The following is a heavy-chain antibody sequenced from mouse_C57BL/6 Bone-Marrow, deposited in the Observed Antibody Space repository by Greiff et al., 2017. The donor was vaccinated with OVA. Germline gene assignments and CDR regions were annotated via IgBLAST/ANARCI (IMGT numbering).Heavy chain of an antibody. CDR3: ARKPYGSSFDY. D-gene: IGHD1-1*01. CDR2: IDPSDSYT. CDR1: GYTFTSYW. J-gene: IGHJ2*01. Sequence: QVQLQQPGAELVRPGTSVKLSCKASGYTFTSYWMHWVKQRPGQGLEWIGVIDPSDSYTNYNQKFKGTATLTVDTSSSTAYMQLSSLTSEDSAVYYCARKPYGSSFDYWGQGTTLTVSS. V-gene: IGHV1-59*01.